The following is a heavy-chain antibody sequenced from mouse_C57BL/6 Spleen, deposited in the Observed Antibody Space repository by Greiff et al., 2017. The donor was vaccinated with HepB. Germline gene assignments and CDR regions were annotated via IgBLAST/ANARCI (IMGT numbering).Heavy chain of an antibody. D-gene: IGHD2-3*01. J-gene: IGHJ2*01. V-gene: IGHV3-8*01. CDR1: GYSITSDY. Sequence: DVKLVESGPGLAKPSQTLSLTCSVTGYSITSDYWNWIRKFPGNKLEYMGYISYSGSTYYNPSLKSRISITRDTSKNQYYLQLNSVSTEDTATYYCARGLYDGYLYYFDYWGQGTTLTVSS. CDR3: ARGLYDGYLYYFDY. CDR2: ISYSGST.